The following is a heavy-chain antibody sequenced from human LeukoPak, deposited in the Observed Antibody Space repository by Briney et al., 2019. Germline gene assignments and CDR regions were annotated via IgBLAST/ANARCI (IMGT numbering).Heavy chain of an antibody. CDR2: IRQDGSVK. Sequence: PGGSLRLSCTASGFRLSSSWMSWVRQAPGKGLEWVASIRQDGSVKHYVDSVKGRFTVSRDNDENSLYLQTNSLRVDDTAVYFCARLWGDVTTFDYWGQGTRVTVSS. J-gene: IGHJ4*02. V-gene: IGHV3-7*01. CDR1: GFRLSSSW. D-gene: IGHD3-10*01. CDR3: ARLWGDVTTFDY.